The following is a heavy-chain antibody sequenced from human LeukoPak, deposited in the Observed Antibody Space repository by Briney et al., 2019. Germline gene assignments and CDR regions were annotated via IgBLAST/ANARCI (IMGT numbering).Heavy chain of an antibody. J-gene: IGHJ4*02. CDR2: INPSGGST. CDR1: GYTFTCYY. CDR3: ARESGDLENYFDD. Sequence: ASVKVSCKASGYTFTCYYMHWVRHAPGQGLEWMGIINPSGGSTSYAQKFQGRVTMTRDTSTSTVYMELSSLRSEDTAVYCCARESGDLENYFDDWGQGTLVTVSS. D-gene: IGHD7-27*01. V-gene: IGHV1-46*01.